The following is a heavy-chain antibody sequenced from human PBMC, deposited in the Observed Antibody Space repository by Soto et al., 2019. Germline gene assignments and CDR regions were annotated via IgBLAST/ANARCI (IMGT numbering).Heavy chain of an antibody. Sequence: SETLSLTCTVSGGSISSYYWSWIRQPPGKGLEWIGYIYYSGSTNYNPSLKSRVTISVDTSKNQFSLKLSSVTAADTAVYYCARQNEYYDILTGYYRASYFDYWGQGTLVTVSS. V-gene: IGHV4-59*08. CDR1: GGSISSYY. CDR3: ARQNEYYDILTGYYRASYFDY. J-gene: IGHJ4*02. D-gene: IGHD3-9*01. CDR2: IYYSGST.